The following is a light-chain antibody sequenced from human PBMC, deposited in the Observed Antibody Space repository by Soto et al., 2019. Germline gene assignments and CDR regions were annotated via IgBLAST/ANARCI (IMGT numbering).Light chain of an antibody. CDR3: QQYNNWHPYN. CDR1: QSVSSN. CDR2: GAS. J-gene: IGKJ2*01. Sequence: EIVMTQSPATLSVSPGERATLSCRASQSVSSNLAWYQQKPGQAPRLLIYGASTRATGIPARFSGSGSGTEFTLTISSLQSEDFALYYCQQYNNWHPYNFGQETKLEIK. V-gene: IGKV3-15*01.